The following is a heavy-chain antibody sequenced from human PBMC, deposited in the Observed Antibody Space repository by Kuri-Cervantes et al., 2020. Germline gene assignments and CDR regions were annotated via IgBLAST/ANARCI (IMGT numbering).Heavy chain of an antibody. CDR1: GFTVISNY. V-gene: IGHV3-21*04. Sequence: GESLKISCAVSGFTVISNYMNWVRQAPGKGLEWVSSISSSSSYIYYADSVKGRFTISRDNAKNSLYLQMNSLRAEDTAVYYCGKQGRGGPFHYYSYIDVWGKGTTVTVSS. J-gene: IGHJ6*03. D-gene: IGHD4-23*01. CDR2: ISSSSSYI. CDR3: GKQGRGGPFHYYSYIDV.